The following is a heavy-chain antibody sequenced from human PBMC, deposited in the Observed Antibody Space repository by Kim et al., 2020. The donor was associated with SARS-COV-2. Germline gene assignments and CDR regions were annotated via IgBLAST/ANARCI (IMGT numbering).Heavy chain of an antibody. CDR3: AKTGGYSSGWYYFDY. CDR1: GFTFSSYA. V-gene: IGHV3-23*01. D-gene: IGHD6-19*01. CDR2: ISGSGGST. Sequence: GGSLRLSCAASGFTFSSYAMSWVRQAPGKGLEWVSAISGSGGSTYYADSVKGRFTISRDNSKNTLYLQMNSLRAEDTAVYYCAKTGGYSSGWYYFDYWGQGTLVTVSS. J-gene: IGHJ4*02.